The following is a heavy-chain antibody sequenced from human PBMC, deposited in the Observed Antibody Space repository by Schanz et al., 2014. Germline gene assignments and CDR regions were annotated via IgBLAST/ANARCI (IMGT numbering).Heavy chain of an antibody. CDR1: TSIFNHAW. V-gene: IGHV3-74*02. CDR3: ARKMKLGVYGGKGHDSLDI. J-gene: IGHJ3*02. Sequence: EVKMVESGGGLVKPGGSLRLSCAASTSIFNHAWMHWVRQDPGKGLVWVARINSVGSNTDYADSVTGRFTISRDNAKNTLYLQMNTLRAEDTAVYYCARKMKLGVYGGKGHDSLDIWGQGTMVTVSS. D-gene: IGHD4-17*01. CDR2: INSVGSNT.